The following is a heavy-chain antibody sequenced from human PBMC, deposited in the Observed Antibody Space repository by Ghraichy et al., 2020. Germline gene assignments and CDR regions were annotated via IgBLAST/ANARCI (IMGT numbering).Heavy chain of an antibody. CDR3: ARDTSASLDT. V-gene: IGHV3-72*01. D-gene: IGHD3-16*01. Sequence: GESLNISCVGSGFSFSNHYMNWVRQAPGKGLEWIARSKHRAENYITDFAASVKGRFTTSRDDSKNSLFLQMTSLKTEDTAVYYCARDTSASLDTWGQGTMVAVSP. CDR2: SKHRAENYIT. CDR1: GFSFSNHY. J-gene: IGHJ3*02.